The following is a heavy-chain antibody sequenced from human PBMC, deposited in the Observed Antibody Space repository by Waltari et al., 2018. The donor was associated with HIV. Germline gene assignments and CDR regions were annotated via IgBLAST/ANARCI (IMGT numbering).Heavy chain of an antibody. CDR3: ARGGCSGSTCDSKSFDL. CDR2: IIPKVGTG. V-gene: IGHV1-69*01. J-gene: IGHJ3*01. D-gene: IGHD2-15*01. CDR1: GGTFSSYP. Sequence: QVQLVQSGAEMKMPESSVKVSCKASGGTFSSYPISWVRQAPGQGLEWMGGIIPKVGTGNYAQKFQGRVTITADESTSTVYLELSSRRSEGTAVYHCARGGCSGSTCDSKSFDLWGQGTMVTGS.